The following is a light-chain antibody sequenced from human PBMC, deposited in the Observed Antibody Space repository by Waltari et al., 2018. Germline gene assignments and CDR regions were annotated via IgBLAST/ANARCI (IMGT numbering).Light chain of an antibody. V-gene: IGKV4-1*01. J-gene: IGKJ1*01. CDR2: WAS. Sequence: DIVMTQSPDSLALSLGERATINCKSSQSVLYSSNNKSYLAWYQHKPGQPPKLLIYWASTRESGVPDRFSGSGSGTDFTLTISSLQAEDVAVYYCQQYYSTPWTFGQGTKVEI. CDR1: QSVLYSSNNKSY. CDR3: QQYYSTPWT.